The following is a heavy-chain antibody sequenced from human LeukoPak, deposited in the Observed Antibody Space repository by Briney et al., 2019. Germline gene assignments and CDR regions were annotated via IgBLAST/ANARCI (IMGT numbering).Heavy chain of an antibody. V-gene: IGHV3-30*04. CDR2: ISYDGSNK. D-gene: IGHD6-13*01. CDR1: GFTFSSYA. Sequence: GRSLRLSCAASGFTFSSYAMHWVRQAPGKGLEWVAVISYDGSNKYYADSVKGRFTISRDNSKNTLYLQMNSLRAEDTAVYYCAKSFGPVIAAAGTGADWGQGILVTVSS. CDR3: AKSFGPVIAAAGTGAD. J-gene: IGHJ4*02.